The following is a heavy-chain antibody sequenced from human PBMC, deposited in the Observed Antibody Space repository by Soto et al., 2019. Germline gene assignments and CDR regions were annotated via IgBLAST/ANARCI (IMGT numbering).Heavy chain of an antibody. D-gene: IGHD3-16*01. Sequence: PGGSLRLSCAASGFILSDYHMNWVRQAPGKGLEWVGRSANKSNSYTTQYAASARGRFVISRDASENLLYLEMNSLKTEDTAVYYCVGESYYRLDYWGQGALVTVSS. V-gene: IGHV3-72*01. CDR1: GFILSDYH. J-gene: IGHJ4*02. CDR2: SANKSNSYTT. CDR3: VGESYYRLDY.